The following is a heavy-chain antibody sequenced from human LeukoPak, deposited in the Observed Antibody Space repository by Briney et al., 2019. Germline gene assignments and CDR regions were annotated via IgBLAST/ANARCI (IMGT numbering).Heavy chain of an antibody. D-gene: IGHD5-24*01. CDR2: IYYSGST. V-gene: IGHV4-59*01. J-gene: IGHJ4*02. CDR1: GGSISGYY. CDR3: ARGRWLQLPSPYFDY. Sequence: SETLSLTCSVSGGSISGYYWSWIRQPPGQGLEWIGYIYYSGSTNYNPSLKSRVIISRDTSKHQFSLNLSSVTAADTAVYYCARGRWLQLPSPYFDYWGQGTLVTVSS.